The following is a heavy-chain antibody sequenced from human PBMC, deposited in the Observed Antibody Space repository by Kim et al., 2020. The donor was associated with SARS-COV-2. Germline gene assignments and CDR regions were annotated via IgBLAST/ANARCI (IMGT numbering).Heavy chain of an antibody. Sequence: GGSLRLSCSASGFTFSSYAMHWVRQAPGKGLECVSAISSNGGSTYYADSAKGRFTISIDNSKNTLSLQMRSLRPKDTAASYCVCTGYDLFTGDYGGDYY. CDR3: VCTGYDLFTGDYGGDYY. V-gene: IGHV3-64D*09. CDR1: GFTFSSYA. CDR2: ISSNGGST. D-gene: IGHD3-9*01. J-gene: IGHJ6*01.